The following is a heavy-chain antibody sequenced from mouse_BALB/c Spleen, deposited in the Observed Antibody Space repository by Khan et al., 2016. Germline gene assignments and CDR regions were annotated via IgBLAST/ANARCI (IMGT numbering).Heavy chain of an antibody. V-gene: IGHV1-82*01. CDR3: ARSGGYVDSVAS. Sequence: QVQLQQSGPELVKPGASVKISCKASGYAFSSSWMNWVKQRPGQGLEWIGRIYPGDGDTNYNGKFKGTATLTADKSSSTAYMQLRSLTSVDAAVYFCARSGGYVDSVASRGKGTLVTVSA. CDR1: GYAFSSSW. J-gene: IGHJ3*01. D-gene: IGHD1-2*01. CDR2: IYPGDGDT.